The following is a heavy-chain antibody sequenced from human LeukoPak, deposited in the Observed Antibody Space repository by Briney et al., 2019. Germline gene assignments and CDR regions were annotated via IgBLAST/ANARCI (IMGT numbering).Heavy chain of an antibody. Sequence: SETLSLTCTVSGGSISGSNYYWGWIRQPPGKGLEWIGSIYYSGTTYYNPSLKSRVTISVDTSKNQFSLEVTSMTAADTAVYYCARGLRYFDWLSTPIYYFDYWGQGTLVTVSS. CDR1: GGSISGSNYY. J-gene: IGHJ4*02. V-gene: IGHV4-39*01. D-gene: IGHD3-9*01. CDR3: ARGLRYFDWLSTPIYYFDY. CDR2: IYYSGTT.